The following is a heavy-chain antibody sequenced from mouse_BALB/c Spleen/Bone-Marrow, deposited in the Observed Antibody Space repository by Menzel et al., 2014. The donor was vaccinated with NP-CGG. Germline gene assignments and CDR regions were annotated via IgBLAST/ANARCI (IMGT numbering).Heavy chain of an antibody. CDR1: GYTFTSYY. V-gene: IGHV1S56*01. CDR3: ARWGTTVVDAMDY. Sequence: VQRVESGPELVKPGASVRISCKASGYTFTSYYIHWVKQRPGQGLEWIGWIYPGNVNAKYNEKFKGKATLTADKSSSTAYMQLSSLTSEDSAVYFCARWGTTVVDAMDYWGQGTSVTVSS. CDR2: IYPGNVNA. D-gene: IGHD1-1*01. J-gene: IGHJ4*01.